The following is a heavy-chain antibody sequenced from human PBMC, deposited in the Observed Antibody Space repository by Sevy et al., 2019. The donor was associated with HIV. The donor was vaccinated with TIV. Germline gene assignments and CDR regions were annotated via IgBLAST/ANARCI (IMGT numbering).Heavy chain of an antibody. D-gene: IGHD1-26*01. CDR1: GYTFTSYG. CDR2: ISFYNGNT. CDR3: ARVPSGSYWSWFDP. J-gene: IGHJ5*02. Sequence: ASVKVSCKASGYTFTSYGISWVRQAPGQGLEWMGWISFYNGNTNYAQKFQGRVTMTTDTSTSTAYMELRSLRSDDTAVFYCARVPSGSYWSWFDPWGQGTLVTVSS. V-gene: IGHV1-18*01.